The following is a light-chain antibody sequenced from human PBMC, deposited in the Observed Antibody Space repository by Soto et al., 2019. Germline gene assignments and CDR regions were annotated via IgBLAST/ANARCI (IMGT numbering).Light chain of an antibody. CDR3: QPYGSSPPYT. CDR2: GAS. V-gene: IGKV3-20*01. Sequence: EIVLTQSPGTLSLSPGERATLSCRASQSVSSSYLAWYQQKPGQAPRLLTDGASSRSTGIPDRFSGSGSGTDCTLTISRLEPEDFAVYYCQPYGSSPPYTFGQGTELEIK. CDR1: QSVSSSY. J-gene: IGKJ2*01.